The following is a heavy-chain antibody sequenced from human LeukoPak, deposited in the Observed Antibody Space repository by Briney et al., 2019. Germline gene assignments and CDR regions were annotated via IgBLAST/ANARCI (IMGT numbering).Heavy chain of an antibody. CDR2: IKEDGSAT. CDR3: ARDSPGYLAYDS. D-gene: IGHD1-1*01. V-gene: IGHV3-7*04. Sequence: PGGSLRLSCAASGFTSSSYWMTWVRQAPGKGPEWVANIKEDGSATYYVDSVKGRFTISRDNAKKSLYLQMNSLRAEDTAVYYCARDSPGYLAYDSWGQGTLVTVSS. J-gene: IGHJ4*02. CDR1: GFTSSSYW.